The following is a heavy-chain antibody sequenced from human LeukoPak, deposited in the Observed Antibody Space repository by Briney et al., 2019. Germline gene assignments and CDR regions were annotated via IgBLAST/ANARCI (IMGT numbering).Heavy chain of an antibody. D-gene: IGHD5-12*01. CDR1: GITFSSSA. V-gene: IGHV3-23*01. CDR2: ISGSGGTT. CDR3: AKDQRPDSGYDIDC. Sequence: GGSLRLSCAASGITFSSSATTWVRQAPGKGLEWVSVISGSGGTTYYADSVNGRFTISRDNSKNTLYLEMNSLRAEDTAVYYCAKDQRPDSGYDIDCWGQGTLVTVSS. J-gene: IGHJ4*02.